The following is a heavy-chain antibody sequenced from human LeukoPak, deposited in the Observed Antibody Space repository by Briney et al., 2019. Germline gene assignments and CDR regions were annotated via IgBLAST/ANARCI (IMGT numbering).Heavy chain of an antibody. D-gene: IGHD2-2*01. V-gene: IGHV3-64*01. J-gene: IGHJ4*02. CDR2: ISSNGGST. CDR1: GFTFSSYA. CDR3: ARATRVRSSTSCSDF. Sequence: PGGSLRLSCAASGFTFSSYAMHWVRQAPGKGLEYVSVISSNGGSTYYANSVKGRFTISRDNSKNTLYLQVGSLRAEDMAVYYCARATRVRSSTSCSDFWGQGTLVTVSS.